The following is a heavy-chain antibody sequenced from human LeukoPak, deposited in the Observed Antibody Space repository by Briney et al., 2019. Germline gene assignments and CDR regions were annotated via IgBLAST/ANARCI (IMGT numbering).Heavy chain of an antibody. CDR2: IYPGDSNT. D-gene: IGHD4-17*01. CDR1: GYSFTTYG. CDR3: ARHPYGDVFLDFDY. Sequence: GESLKISCKGSGYSFTTYGIGWVRQMPGKGLEWMGIIYPGDSNTRYSPSFQGQVTISADRSITTAYLQWSSLKASDTAMYYCARHPYGDVFLDFDYWGQGTLVTVSS. J-gene: IGHJ4*02. V-gene: IGHV5-51*01.